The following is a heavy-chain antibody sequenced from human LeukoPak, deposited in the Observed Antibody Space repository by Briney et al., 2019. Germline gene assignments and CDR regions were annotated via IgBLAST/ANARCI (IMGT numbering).Heavy chain of an antibody. D-gene: IGHD6-13*01. Sequence: ASETLSLTCTVSGGSISSGGYYWSWIRQPPGKGLEWIGYIYYSGSTNYNPSLKSRVTISVDTSKNQFSLKLSSVTAADTAVYYCAREYVAAAVGWFDPWGQGTLVTVSS. CDR3: AREYVAAAVGWFDP. V-gene: IGHV4-61*08. J-gene: IGHJ5*02. CDR2: IYYSGST. CDR1: GGSISSGGYY.